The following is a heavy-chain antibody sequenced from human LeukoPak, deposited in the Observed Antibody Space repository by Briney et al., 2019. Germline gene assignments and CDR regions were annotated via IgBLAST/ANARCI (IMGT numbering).Heavy chain of an antibody. CDR3: AREDYYGSGSPLDY. Sequence: SGGSLRLSCAASGFTFSSYWMSWVRQAPGKGLEWAANIKQDGSEKYYVDSVKGRFTISRDNAKNSLYLQMNSLRAEDTAVYYCAREDYYGSGSPLDYWGQGTLVTVSS. CDR1: GFTFSSYW. J-gene: IGHJ4*02. CDR2: IKQDGSEK. D-gene: IGHD3-10*01. V-gene: IGHV3-7*01.